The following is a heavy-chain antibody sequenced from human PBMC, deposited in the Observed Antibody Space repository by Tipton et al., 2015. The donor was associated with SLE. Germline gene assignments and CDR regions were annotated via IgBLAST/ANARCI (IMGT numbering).Heavy chain of an antibody. V-gene: IGHV5-51*03. J-gene: IGHJ3*02. CDR3: ASPPITRGAFDI. CDR2: IHPDDSDT. CDR1: GYTFTTYW. D-gene: IGHD1-14*01. Sequence: QLVQSGAEVKKPGESLKISCKGSGYTFTTYWIGWVRQIPGKGLEWMAIIHPDDSDTRYSPAFQGQVTISADKSISTAYLQWSSLKASDTAMYYCASPPITRGAFDIWGQGTMVSVSS.